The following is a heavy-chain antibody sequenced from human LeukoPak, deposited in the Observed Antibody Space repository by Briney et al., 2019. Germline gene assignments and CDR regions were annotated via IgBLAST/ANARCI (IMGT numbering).Heavy chain of an antibody. D-gene: IGHD6-19*01. V-gene: IGHV3-48*01. CDR1: GFTFSSYS. CDR2: ISGTSNTI. CDR3: AKRSAESSGYFDY. J-gene: IGHJ4*02. Sequence: GGSLRLSCAASGFTFSSYSMNWVRQAPGKGLEWVSYISGTSNTIYYADSVKGRFTVSRDNAKNSLYLQMNSLRAEDTAIYYCAKRSAESSGYFDYWGQGTLVTVSS.